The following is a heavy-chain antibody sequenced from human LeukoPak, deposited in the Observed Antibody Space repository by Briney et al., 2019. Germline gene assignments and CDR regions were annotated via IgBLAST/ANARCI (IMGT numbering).Heavy chain of an antibody. V-gene: IGHV3-21*01. CDR1: GFTFSSYS. Sequence: GGSLRLSCAASGFTFSSYSMNWVRQAPGKGLEWVSSISSSSSYIYYADSVKGRFTISSDNAKNSLYLQMNSLRAEDTAVYYCAREIGSTPGGYAFDIWGQGTMVTVSS. CDR3: AREIGSTPGGYAFDI. J-gene: IGHJ3*02. CDR2: ISSSSSYI. D-gene: IGHD2-2*01.